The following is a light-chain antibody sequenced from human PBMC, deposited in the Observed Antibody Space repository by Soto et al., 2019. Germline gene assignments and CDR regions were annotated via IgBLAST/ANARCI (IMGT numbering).Light chain of an antibody. CDR2: DVS. CDR3: QRYNGYPLT. V-gene: IGKV1-5*01. J-gene: IGKJ4*01. CDR1: QTLRTW. Sequence: DIQMTQSPSTLSASVGDRVTITCRASQTLRTWLAWYQQKPGKAPKLLIYDVSMLQSGVPSRFSGSGSGTEFTLTISSLQPDDFAAYYCQRYNGYPLTFGGGTKVEFK.